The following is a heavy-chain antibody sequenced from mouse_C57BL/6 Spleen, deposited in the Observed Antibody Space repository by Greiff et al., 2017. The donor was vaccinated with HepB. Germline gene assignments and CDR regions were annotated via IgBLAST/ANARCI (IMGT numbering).Heavy chain of an antibody. Sequence: QVHVKQPGAELVRPGSSVKLSCKASGYTFTSYWMHWVKQRPIQGLEWIGNIDPSDSETHYNQKFKDKATLTVDKSSSTAYMQLSSLTSEDSAVYYCARFDDYDWYFDVWGTGTTVTVSS. CDR3: ARFDDYDWYFDV. CDR1: GYTFTSYW. V-gene: IGHV1-52*01. J-gene: IGHJ1*03. CDR2: IDPSDSET. D-gene: IGHD2-4*01.